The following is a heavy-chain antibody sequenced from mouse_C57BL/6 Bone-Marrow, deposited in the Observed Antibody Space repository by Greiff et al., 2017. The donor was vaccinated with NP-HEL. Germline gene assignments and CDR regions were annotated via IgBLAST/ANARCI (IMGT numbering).Heavy chain of an antibody. J-gene: IGHJ2*01. CDR2: IDPSDSYT. Sequence: QVQLQQPGAELVRPGTSVKLSCKASGYTFTSYWMHWVKQRPGQGLEWIGVIDPSDSYTNYNQKFKGKATLTVDTSSSTAYMQLSSLTSEDSAVYYWARMGSMMVTSSHFDYWGQGTTLTVSS. D-gene: IGHD2-3*01. CDR1: GYTFTSYW. V-gene: IGHV1-59*01. CDR3: ARMGSMMVTSSHFDY.